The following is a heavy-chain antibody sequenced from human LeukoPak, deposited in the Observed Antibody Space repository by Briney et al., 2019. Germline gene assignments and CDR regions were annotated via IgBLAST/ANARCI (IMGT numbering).Heavy chain of an antibody. D-gene: IGHD2-15*01. CDR3: AKYCRGSTCYSGLT. V-gene: IGHV3-23*01. CDR2: FTSSGDST. CDR1: GFTFSSYA. Sequence: PGGSLRLSCAASGFTFSSYAMTWVRQAPGKGLEWVSTFTSSGDSTYYANSVKGRFTISRDSSQNTLFLQMNSLRAEDTAVYSCAKYCRGSTCYSGLTWGQGTLVTVSS. J-gene: IGHJ5*02.